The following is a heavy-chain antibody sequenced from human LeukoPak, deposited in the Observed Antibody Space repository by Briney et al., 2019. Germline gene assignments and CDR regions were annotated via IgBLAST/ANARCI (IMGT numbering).Heavy chain of an antibody. CDR3: ARVIRHFRYYYYYYYMDV. Sequence: ASVKVSCKASGYTFTSYAMHWVRQAPGQRLEWMGWINAGNGNTKYSQKFQGRVTITRDTSASTAYMELSSLRSEDTAVYYCARVIRHFRYYYYYYYMDVWGKGTTVTVSS. V-gene: IGHV1-3*01. CDR2: INAGNGNT. D-gene: IGHD2/OR15-2a*01. J-gene: IGHJ6*03. CDR1: GYTFTSYA.